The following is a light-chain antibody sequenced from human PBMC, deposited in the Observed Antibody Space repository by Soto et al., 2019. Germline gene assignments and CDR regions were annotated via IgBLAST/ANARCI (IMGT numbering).Light chain of an antibody. CDR1: NSNIGNNY. CDR2: ENN. CDR3: GTWDTSLSAEV. V-gene: IGLV1-51*02. J-gene: IGLJ3*02. Sequence: QSVLTQPPSVSAAPGQKVTISCSGSNSNIGNNYVSWYQQLPGTAPKLLIYENNKRPSGIPDRFSGSKSGTSATLGITGLQTGDEADYYCGTWDTSLSAEVCGGGTKLTVL.